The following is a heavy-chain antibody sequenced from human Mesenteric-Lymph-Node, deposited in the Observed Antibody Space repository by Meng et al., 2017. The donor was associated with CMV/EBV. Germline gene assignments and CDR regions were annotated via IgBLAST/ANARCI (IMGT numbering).Heavy chain of an antibody. CDR2: INSDGSST. CDR3: ARDGLHTNNYYTHDY. V-gene: IGHV3-74*01. CDR1: GFTFSSYW. J-gene: IGHJ4*02. Sequence: GESLKISCAASGFTFSSYWMHWVRQGPEKGLVWVSRINSDGSSTIYADSVKGRFTVSRDNAKNTLYLRMNSLRAEDTAVYYCARDGLHTNNYYTHDYWGQGTLVTVSS. D-gene: IGHD2-8*01.